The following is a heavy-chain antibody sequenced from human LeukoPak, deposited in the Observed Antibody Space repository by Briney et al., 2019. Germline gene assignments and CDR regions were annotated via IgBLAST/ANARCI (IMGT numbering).Heavy chain of an antibody. Sequence: GGSLRLSCAASGFTFSSYGMHWVRQAPGKGLEWVAVISYDGSNRYYADSVKGRFTISRDSSKNTLYLQMNSLRAEDTAVYYCSRYYYDSSGYSNWFDPWGQGTLVTVSS. CDR1: GFTFSSYG. D-gene: IGHD3-22*01. CDR3: SRYYYDSSGYSNWFDP. V-gene: IGHV3-30*03. J-gene: IGHJ5*02. CDR2: ISYDGSNR.